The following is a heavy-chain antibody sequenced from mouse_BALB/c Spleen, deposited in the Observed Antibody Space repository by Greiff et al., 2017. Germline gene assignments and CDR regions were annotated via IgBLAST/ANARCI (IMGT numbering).Heavy chain of an antibody. CDR2: INPYNDGT. Sequence: VQLKESGPELVKPGASVKMSCKASGYTFTSYVMHWVKQKPGQGLEWIGYINPYNDGTKYNEKFKGKATLTSDKSSSTAYMELSSLTSEDSAVYYCARSDGNSYYYAMDYWGQGTSVTVSS. J-gene: IGHJ4*01. CDR3: ARSDGNSYYYAMDY. D-gene: IGHD2-1*01. V-gene: IGHV1-14*01. CDR1: GYTFTSYV.